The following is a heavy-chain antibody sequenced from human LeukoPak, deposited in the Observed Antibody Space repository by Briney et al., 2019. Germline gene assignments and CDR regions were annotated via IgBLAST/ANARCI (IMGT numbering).Heavy chain of an antibody. CDR1: GFTFSTYW. Sequence: PGGSLGLSCAASGFTFSTYWMSWVRQAPGTGLEWVASIKQDGSEKSYVDSVKGRFTISRDNAKNSLYLQMNSLRAEDTAVYYCARGGYQLLWYWGQGNLVTVSS. V-gene: IGHV3-7*04. CDR3: ARGGYQLLWY. D-gene: IGHD2-2*01. CDR2: IKQDGSEK. J-gene: IGHJ4*02.